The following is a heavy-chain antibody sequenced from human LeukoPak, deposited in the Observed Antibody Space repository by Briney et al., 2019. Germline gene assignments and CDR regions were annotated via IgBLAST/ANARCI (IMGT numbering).Heavy chain of an antibody. Sequence: ASVKVSCKISGGTFSNYPIVWVRQAPGRGLEWLGGIIPIYGTANYVEKVQGRFSLTAPESTATAYMELTSLTSDDTAMYFCATHTGGYNYWWFDIWGQGTLVTVSS. CDR3: ATHTGGYNYWWFDI. CDR1: GGTFSNYP. J-gene: IGHJ5*02. CDR2: IIPIYGTA. D-gene: IGHD5-24*01. V-gene: IGHV1-69*13.